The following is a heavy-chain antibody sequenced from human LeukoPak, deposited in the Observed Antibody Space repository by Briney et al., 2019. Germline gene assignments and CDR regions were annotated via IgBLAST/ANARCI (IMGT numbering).Heavy chain of an antibody. V-gene: IGHV3-33*01. D-gene: IGHD5-18*01. J-gene: IGHJ4*02. CDR2: IWYDGSNK. Sequence: GGSLRLSCAASGFTFSSYCMHWVRQAPGKGLEWVAVIWYDGSNKYYADSVKGRFTISRDNSKNTLYLQMNSLRAEDTAVYYCARDPGDTGVDYWGQGTLVTVSS. CDR3: ARDPGDTGVDY. CDR1: GFTFSSYC.